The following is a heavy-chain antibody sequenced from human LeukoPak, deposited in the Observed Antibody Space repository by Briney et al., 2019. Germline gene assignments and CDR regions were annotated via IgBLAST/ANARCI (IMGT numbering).Heavy chain of an antibody. V-gene: IGHV1-2*02. D-gene: IGHD6-19*01. CDR3: ARAPSSGWSGNWFDP. CDR1: GYTFTGYY. J-gene: IGHJ5*02. CDR2: INPNSGGT. Sequence: ASVKVSCKASGYTFTGYYMHWVRQAPGQGLEWMGWINPNSGGTNYAQKFQGRVTMTRDTSISTACMELSRLRSDDTAVYYCARAPSSGWSGNWFDPWGQGTLVTVSS.